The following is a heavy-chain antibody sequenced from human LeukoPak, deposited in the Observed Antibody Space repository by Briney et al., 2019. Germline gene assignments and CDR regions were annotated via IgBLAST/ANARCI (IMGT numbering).Heavy chain of an antibody. J-gene: IGHJ4*02. Sequence: TGGSLRLSCAASGFTFHDYTMHWVRQAPGKGLEWVSLISSNGGSIYYADSVKGRFTISRDNTKNSLYLQMSSLRSDDTALYYCAKDVGSGWYTPIDYWGQGTLVTVSS. D-gene: IGHD6-19*01. V-gene: IGHV3-43D*03. CDR2: ISSNGGSI. CDR3: AKDVGSGWYTPIDY. CDR1: GFTFHDYT.